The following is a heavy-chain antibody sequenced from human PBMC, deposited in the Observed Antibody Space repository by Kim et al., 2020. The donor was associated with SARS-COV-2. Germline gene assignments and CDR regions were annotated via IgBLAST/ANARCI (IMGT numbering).Heavy chain of an antibody. D-gene: IGHD3-3*01. CDR2: IYHSGST. Sequence: SETLSLTCTVSGYSISSGYYWGWIRQPPGKGLEWIGSIYHSGSTYYNPSLKSRVTISVDTSKNQFSLKLSSVTAADTAVYYCARETYYDFWSGYYTWGQG. CDR1: GYSISSGYY. J-gene: IGHJ1*01. CDR3: ARETYYDFWSGYYT. V-gene: IGHV4-38-2*02.